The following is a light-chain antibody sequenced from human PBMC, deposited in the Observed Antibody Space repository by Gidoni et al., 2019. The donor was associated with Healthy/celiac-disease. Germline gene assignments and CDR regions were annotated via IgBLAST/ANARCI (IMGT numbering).Light chain of an antibody. V-gene: IGKV4-1*01. CDR2: WAS. J-gene: IGKJ2*01. CDR1: QSVLYSSNNKNY. CDR3: QQYYSTPVT. Sequence: DIVMTQSQDSLAVSLGERDTINCKSSQSVLYSSNNKNYLAWYQQKPGQPPKLLIYWASTRESGVPDLFSGSGSGTDFTLTISSLQAEDVAVYYCQQYYSTPVTFGQGTKLEIK.